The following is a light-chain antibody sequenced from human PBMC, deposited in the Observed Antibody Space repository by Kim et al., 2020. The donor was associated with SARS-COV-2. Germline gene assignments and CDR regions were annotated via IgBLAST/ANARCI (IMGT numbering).Light chain of an antibody. Sequence: GQRVTISFSGTSSNIGSNTVNWYHQFPGTAPKLLIYSNDQRPSGVPDRFSGSKSGTSASLAISGLQSEDEVDYYCAAWDDSLNGWVFGGGTKLTVL. J-gene: IGLJ3*02. CDR3: AAWDDSLNGWV. CDR1: SSNIGSNT. V-gene: IGLV1-44*01. CDR2: SND.